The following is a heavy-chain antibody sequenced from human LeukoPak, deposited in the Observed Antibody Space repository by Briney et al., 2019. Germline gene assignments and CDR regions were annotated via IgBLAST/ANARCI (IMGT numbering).Heavy chain of an antibody. J-gene: IGHJ4*02. CDR3: ARGGSSSFHLFDY. CDR2: IIPIFGTA. V-gene: IGHV1-69*05. D-gene: IGHD6-6*01. CDR1: GGTFSSYA. Sequence: SVKVSCKASGGTFSSYAISWVRQAPGQGLEWMGGIIPIFGTANYAQKVQGRVTITTDESTSTAYMELSRLRSEDTAVYYCARGGSSSFHLFDYWGQGNLVTVSS.